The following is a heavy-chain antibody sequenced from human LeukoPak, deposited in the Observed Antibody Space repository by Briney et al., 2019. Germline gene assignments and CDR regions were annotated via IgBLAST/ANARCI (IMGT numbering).Heavy chain of an antibody. CDR2: TYYRSKWYS. CDR3: AKNSSNWYIDY. Sequence: SQTLSLTCAISGDSVSSNSAAWNWIGQSPSRGLEWLGRTYYRSKWYSDYALSVRGRIIINPDTSKNQFSLQLDSVTPDDAAVYYCAKNSSNWYIDYWGQGTLVTVSS. CDR1: GDSVSSNSAA. J-gene: IGHJ4*02. D-gene: IGHD6-13*01. V-gene: IGHV6-1*01.